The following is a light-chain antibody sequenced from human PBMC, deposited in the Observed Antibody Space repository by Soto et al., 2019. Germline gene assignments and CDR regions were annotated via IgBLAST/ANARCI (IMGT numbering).Light chain of an antibody. CDR3: QQYERSYS. CDR1: QNLGKW. J-gene: IGKJ2*01. V-gene: IGKV1-5*01. Sequence: IQLTQSPSIVSASVGDRVAITCRASQNLGKWLAWYQHKAGKAPKLLVFDASNLQDGVPSRFSGTGSGTEFTLTISGLQPDDFGTYYCQQYERSYSFGQGT. CDR2: DAS.